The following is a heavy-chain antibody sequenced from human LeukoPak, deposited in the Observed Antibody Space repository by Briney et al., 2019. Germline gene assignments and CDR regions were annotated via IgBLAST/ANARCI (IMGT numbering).Heavy chain of an antibody. CDR3: ARYSSGWYRNWFDP. V-gene: IGHV4-59*11. Sequence: SETLSLTCTVSGGSISSHYWSWLRQPPGKGLEWVGYIYYSGSTNYNPSLKSRVAISVDTSKNQFSLKLSSVTAADTAVYYCARYSSGWYRNWFDPWGQGTLVTVSS. CDR1: GGSISSHY. D-gene: IGHD6-19*01. CDR2: IYYSGST. J-gene: IGHJ5*02.